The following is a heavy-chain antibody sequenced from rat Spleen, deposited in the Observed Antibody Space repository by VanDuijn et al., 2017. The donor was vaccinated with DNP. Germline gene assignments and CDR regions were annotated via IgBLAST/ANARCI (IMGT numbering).Heavy chain of an antibody. CDR3: ATSGYGYDGYPFAY. Sequence: EVQLVESGGGLVQPGRSLKLSCAASRFTFSNYGMHWIRQAPTKGLEWVASISPSGGSTYYRDSVKGRFTVSRDNAKSTLYLQLDSLRSEDTATYYCATSGYGYDGYPFAYWGQGTLVTVSS. D-gene: IGHD1-12*03. J-gene: IGHJ3*01. CDR1: RFTFSNYG. CDR2: ISPSGGST. V-gene: IGHV5-19*01.